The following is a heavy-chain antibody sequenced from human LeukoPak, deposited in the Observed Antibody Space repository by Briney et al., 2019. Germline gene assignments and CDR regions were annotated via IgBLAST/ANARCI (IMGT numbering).Heavy chain of an antibody. J-gene: IGHJ4*02. CDR1: GFPLSSHA. Sequence: PGGSLRLSCAASGFPLSSHAMSWVRQAPGKGLEWVSAISGSGGSTYYADSVKGRFTISRDNSKNTLYLQMNSLRAEDTAVYYCAKATSRFGESDRFDYWGQGTLVTVSS. CDR2: ISGSGGST. D-gene: IGHD3-10*01. CDR3: AKATSRFGESDRFDY. V-gene: IGHV3-23*01.